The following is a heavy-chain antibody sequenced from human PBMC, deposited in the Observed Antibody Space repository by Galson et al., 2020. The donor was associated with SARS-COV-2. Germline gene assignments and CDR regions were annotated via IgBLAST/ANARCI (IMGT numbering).Heavy chain of an antibody. CDR3: AKIKNVFLLGEGRGSMDA. D-gene: IGHD3-10*01. Sequence: GGSLRLSCAASGFTFNNYALHWVRQAPGKGLEWLAVISYEGSIKYYADSLRGRFTISRDSSTKTLYLQMSSLTADDSTIYYCAKIKNVFLLGEGRGSMDAWGQGTRVTVTS. CDR1: GFTFNNYA. V-gene: IGHV3-30*18. CDR2: ISYEGSIK. J-gene: IGHJ5*02.